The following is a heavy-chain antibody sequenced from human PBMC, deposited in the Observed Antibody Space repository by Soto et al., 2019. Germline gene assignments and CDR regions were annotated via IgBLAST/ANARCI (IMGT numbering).Heavy chain of an antibody. CDR3: ARGDRGAFDL. CDR1: GFTLSYYW. CDR2: IHSDGSST. J-gene: IGHJ3*01. Sequence: EVRLVESEGGLVQPGGSLSLSCAASGFTLSYYWMHWVRQAPGQGLLWVSRIHSDGSSTTYADSVKGRFTISRDNAKNTVSLQMNSLRVEDTGAYFCARGDRGAFDLWGQGTMVTVSS. D-gene: IGHD2-21*02. V-gene: IGHV3-74*01.